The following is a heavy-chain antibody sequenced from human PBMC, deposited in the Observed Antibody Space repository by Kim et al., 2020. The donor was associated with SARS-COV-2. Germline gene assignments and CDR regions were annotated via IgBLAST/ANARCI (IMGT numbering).Heavy chain of an antibody. J-gene: IGHJ6*02. CDR3: ARSTTVTTFYYYYYGMDV. V-gene: IGHV4-34*01. Sequence: LKSRVTISVDTSKNQFSLKLSSVIAADTAVYYCARSTTVTTFYYYYYGMDVWGQGTTVTVSS. D-gene: IGHD4-17*01.